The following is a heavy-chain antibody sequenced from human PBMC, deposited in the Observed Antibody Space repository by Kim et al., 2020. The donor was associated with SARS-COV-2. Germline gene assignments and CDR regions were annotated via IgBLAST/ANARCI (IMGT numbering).Heavy chain of an antibody. J-gene: IGHJ4*02. CDR1: GFSTSTYW. D-gene: IGHD2-8*01. Sequence: GGSLRLSCQASGFSTSTYWMTWVRQAPGKGLEWVANIKQHGISKYYVDSVKGRFTISRDDAKNSVYLQLNSLRVDDTAVYYCAREGSNGPFEYWGQGTLV. V-gene: IGHV3-7*01. CDR3: AREGSNGPFEY. CDR2: IKQHGISK.